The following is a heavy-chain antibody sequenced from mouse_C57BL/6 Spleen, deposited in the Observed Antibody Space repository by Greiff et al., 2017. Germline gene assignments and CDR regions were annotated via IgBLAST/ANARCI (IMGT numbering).Heavy chain of an antibody. CDR1: GFTFSSYA. CDR2: ISDGGSYT. CDR3: ARVGDYFSEY. J-gene: IGHJ2*01. D-gene: IGHD2-13*01. V-gene: IGHV5-4*03. Sequence: DVKLVESGGGLVKPGGSLKLSCAASGFTFSSYAMSWVRQTPEKRLEWVATISDGGSYTYYPDNVKGRFTISRDNAKNNLYLQMSHLKSEDTAMYYCARVGDYFSEYWGQGTTLTVSS.